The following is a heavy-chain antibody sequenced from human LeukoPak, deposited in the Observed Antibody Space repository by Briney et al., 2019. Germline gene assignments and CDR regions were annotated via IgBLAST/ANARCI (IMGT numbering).Heavy chain of an antibody. CDR1: GFTFSDPW. Sequence: GGSLSLSCAASGFTFSDPWMTWVRQAPGKGRVWVATIKFDGTEKQYVVSVRGRFTISRANAENSMFLRMESLSPEDTAVYYCARGGGYSKRFDYWGQGTLVTVSS. CDR3: ARGGGYSKRFDY. CDR2: IKFDGTEK. V-gene: IGHV3-7*01. D-gene: IGHD1-26*01. J-gene: IGHJ4*02.